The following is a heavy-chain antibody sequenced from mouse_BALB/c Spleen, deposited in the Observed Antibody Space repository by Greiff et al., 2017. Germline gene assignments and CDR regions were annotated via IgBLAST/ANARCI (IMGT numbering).Heavy chain of an antibody. J-gene: IGHJ3*01. CDR3: ARDDGYDIAWFAY. Sequence: EVQLVESGGGLVQPGGSRKLSCAASGFTFSDYGMAWVRQAPGKGPEWVAFISNLAYSIYYADTVTGRFTISRENAKNTLYLEMSSLRSEDTAMYYCARDDGYDIAWFAYWGQGTLVTVSA. CDR2: ISNLAYSI. V-gene: IGHV5-15*02. CDR1: GFTFSDYG. D-gene: IGHD2-2*01.